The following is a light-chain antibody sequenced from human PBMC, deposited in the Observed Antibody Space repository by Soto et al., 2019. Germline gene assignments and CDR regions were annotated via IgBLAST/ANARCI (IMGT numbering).Light chain of an antibody. CDR1: SSDGGASDF. CDR3: SSYTTRHTLV. CDR2: ENS. V-gene: IGLV2-14*01. Sequence: QSVLTQPASVSESPGQSITISCTGTSSDGGASDFVSWYQQPPGKAPELIIYENSNRPAGVDSRSSGSKSGNTASLTIAGLQEEDESDYYYSSYTTRHTLVFGGGTKLTVL. J-gene: IGLJ2*01.